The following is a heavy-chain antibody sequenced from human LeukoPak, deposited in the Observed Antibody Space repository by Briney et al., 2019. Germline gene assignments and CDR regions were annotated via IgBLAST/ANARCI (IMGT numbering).Heavy chain of an antibody. CDR2: ISYDGSNK. D-gene: IGHD6-19*01. Sequence: GGSLRLSCAASGFTFSSYAMHWVRQAPGKGLEWVALISYDGSNKYYADPVKGRFTISRDNSKKTLYLQLHSLRAEDTAMYYCARGGSSGWFDYFYYMDVWGKGTTVTVSS. J-gene: IGHJ6*03. CDR3: ARGGSSGWFDYFYYMDV. CDR1: GFTFSSYA. V-gene: IGHV3-30*04.